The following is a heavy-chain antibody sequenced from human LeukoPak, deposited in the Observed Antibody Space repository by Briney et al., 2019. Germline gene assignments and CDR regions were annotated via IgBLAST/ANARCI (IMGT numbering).Heavy chain of an antibody. Sequence: GGSLRLSCAASGFTFSSYSMNWVRQAPGKGLEWVSSISSSSSYIYYADSVKGRFTISRDNAKNSLYLQMNSLRAEDTAVYYCASPLTIYAFDIWGQGTMVTVSS. D-gene: IGHD4/OR15-4a*01. J-gene: IGHJ3*02. CDR2: ISSSSSYI. CDR1: GFTFSSYS. V-gene: IGHV3-21*01. CDR3: ASPLTIYAFDI.